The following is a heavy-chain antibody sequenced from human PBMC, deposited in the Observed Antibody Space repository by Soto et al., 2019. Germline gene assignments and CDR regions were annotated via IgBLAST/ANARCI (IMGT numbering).Heavy chain of an antibody. CDR1: GFTFSSYS. D-gene: IGHD6-13*01. J-gene: IGHJ4*02. CDR3: ARDPLAAAGTPNFDC. V-gene: IGHV3-21*01. CDR2: ISSSSSYI. Sequence: GGSLRLSCAASGFTFSSYSMNWVRQAPGKGLEWVSSISSSSSYIYYADSVKGRFTISRDNAKNSLYLQMNSLRAEDTAVYYCARDPLAAAGTPNFDCWGQGTLVTVSS.